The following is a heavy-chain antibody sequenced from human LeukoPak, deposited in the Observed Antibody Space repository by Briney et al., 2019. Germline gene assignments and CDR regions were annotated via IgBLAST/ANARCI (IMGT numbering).Heavy chain of an antibody. Sequence: GGSLRLSCAASGFTFSSYGMHWVRQAPGKGLEWVAVIWYDGSNKYYADSVKGRFTISRDNSKNTLYLQMNSLRAGDTAVYYCAKEGPRSAFDYWGQGTLVTVSS. CDR2: IWYDGSNK. V-gene: IGHV3-33*06. J-gene: IGHJ4*02. CDR3: AKEGPRSAFDY. CDR1: GFTFSSYG.